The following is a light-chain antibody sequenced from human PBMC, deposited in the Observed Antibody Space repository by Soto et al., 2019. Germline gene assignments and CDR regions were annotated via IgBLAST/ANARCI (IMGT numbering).Light chain of an antibody. CDR2: HAS. J-gene: IGKJ4*01. V-gene: IGKV1-6*01. Sequence: AVQMTQSPSSLSASVGDRVTITCRASQGVGNDLAWYQQRPGKAPNLLIFHASTLQSGVPSRFSGSGSRTDFTLTISGLQPEDSATYYCLQDNYNPLTFGGGTKVAIK. CDR3: LQDNYNPLT. CDR1: QGVGND.